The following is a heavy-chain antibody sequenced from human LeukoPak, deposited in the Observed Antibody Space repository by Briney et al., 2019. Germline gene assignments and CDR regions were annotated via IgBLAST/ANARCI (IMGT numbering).Heavy chain of an antibody. CDR1: GFTFSTYT. V-gene: IGHV3-21*01. J-gene: IGHJ5*01. CDR2: ISTGSSYI. Sequence: PGGSLRLSCAASGFTFSTYTMNWVRQAPGKGLEWVSSISTGSSYIDYADSVKGRFTISRDNAKNSLYLQMNRLRVEDTAVYYCAREDNWLDSWGQGTLVTVSS. CDR3: AREDNWLDS.